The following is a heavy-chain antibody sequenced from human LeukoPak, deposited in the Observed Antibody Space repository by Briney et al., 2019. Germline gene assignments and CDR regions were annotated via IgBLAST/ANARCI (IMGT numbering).Heavy chain of an antibody. CDR3: AKDLSDPVMVIES. CDR2: IWYDGSNK. D-gene: IGHD5-18*01. J-gene: IGHJ4*02. Sequence: PGGSLRLSCAASGFTFSSYGMHWVRQGPGKGLEWVAIIWYDGSNKYYADSVKGRFTISRDNAKNSLYLQMNSLRAEDTAVYYCAKDLSDPVMVIESWGQGTLVTVSS. CDR1: GFTFSSYG. V-gene: IGHV3-33*03.